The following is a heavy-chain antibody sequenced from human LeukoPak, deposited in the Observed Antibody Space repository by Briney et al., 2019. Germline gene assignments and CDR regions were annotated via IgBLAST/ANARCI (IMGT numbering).Heavy chain of an antibody. J-gene: IGHJ5*02. CDR3: ARSIAAAGTWFDP. CDR1: GFTFSSYA. Sequence: GRSLRLSCASSGFTFSSYAMHWVRQAPGKGLEWVAVISYDGSNKYYADSVKGRFTISRDNSKNTLYLQMNSLRAEDTAVYYCARSIAAAGTWFDPWGHGTLVTVSS. V-gene: IGHV3-30*04. CDR2: ISYDGSNK. D-gene: IGHD6-13*01.